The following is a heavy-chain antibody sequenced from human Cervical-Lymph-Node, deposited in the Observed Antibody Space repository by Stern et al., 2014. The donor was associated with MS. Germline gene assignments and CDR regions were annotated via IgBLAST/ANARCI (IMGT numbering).Heavy chain of an antibody. CDR2: IRSKTDGGTT. J-gene: IGHJ4*02. D-gene: IGHD1-26*01. V-gene: IGHV3-15*01. Sequence: VQLVESGGGLVKPGGSLRLSWAASGFTFNNAWMSWVRQAPGKGLEWVGRIRSKTDGGTTDYAAPLKGRFTISRDDSKNTLYLQMNSLKTEDTAVYYCTTLSGSFKLDYWGQGTLVTVSS. CDR3: TTLSGSFKLDY. CDR1: GFTFNNAW.